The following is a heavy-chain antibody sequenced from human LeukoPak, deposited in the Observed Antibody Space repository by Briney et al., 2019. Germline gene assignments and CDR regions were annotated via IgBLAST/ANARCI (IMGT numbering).Heavy chain of an antibody. CDR3: ARGGDYSGSGSSDY. J-gene: IGHJ4*02. V-gene: IGHV4-61*02. CDR2: VYTSGST. CDR1: GGSISSGNYF. D-gene: IGHD3-10*01. Sequence: SGTLSLTCTVSGGSISSGNYFWSWIRQPAGKGLEWIGRVYTSGSTNYNPSLESRVTMSVDTSKNQFSLKLSSVTAADTAVYYCARGGDYSGSGSSDYWGQGTLVTVSS.